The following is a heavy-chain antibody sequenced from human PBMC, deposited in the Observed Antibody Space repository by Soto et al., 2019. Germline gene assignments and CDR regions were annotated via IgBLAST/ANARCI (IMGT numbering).Heavy chain of an antibody. D-gene: IGHD3-10*01. V-gene: IGHV4-30-2*01. J-gene: IGHJ4*02. CDR1: GGSISSGGYS. CDR2: IYHSGST. Sequence: QLQLQESGSGLVKPSQTLSLTCAVSGGSISSGGYSWSWIRQPPGKGLEWIGYIYHSGSTYYNPSLKSRVTISVDRSKNQFSLKLRSVTAADTAVYYCARGPTMVRGVIIPFDYWGQGTLVTVSS. CDR3: ARGPTMVRGVIIPFDY.